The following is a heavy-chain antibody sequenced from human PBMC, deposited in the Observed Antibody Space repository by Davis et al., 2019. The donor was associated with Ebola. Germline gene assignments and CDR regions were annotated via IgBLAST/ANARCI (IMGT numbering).Heavy chain of an antibody. D-gene: IGHD6-6*01. V-gene: IGHV3-7*03. Sequence: PGGSLRLSCAASGFTFSSYRMNWVRQAPGKGLEWVANIKHDGSEKYYVDSVKGRFTISRDNAKNSLYLQMNSLRAEDTAVYYCARDRWYSSSDWGQGTLATVSS. CDR1: GFTFSSYR. CDR2: IKHDGSEK. CDR3: ARDRWYSSSD. J-gene: IGHJ1*01.